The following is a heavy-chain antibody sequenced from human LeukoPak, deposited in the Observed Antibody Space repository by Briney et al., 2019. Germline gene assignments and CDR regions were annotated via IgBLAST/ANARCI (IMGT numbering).Heavy chain of an antibody. CDR1: GGSISSSSYY. Sequence: SETLSLTCTVSGGSISSSSYYWGWIRQPPGKGLEWIGSIYYSGSTYYNPSLKSRVTISVDTSKNQFSLKLSSVTAADTAVYYCARLHLGYTYGDAFDIWGQGTMVTVSS. D-gene: IGHD5-18*01. J-gene: IGHJ3*02. CDR3: ARLHLGYTYGDAFDI. V-gene: IGHV4-39*01. CDR2: IYYSGST.